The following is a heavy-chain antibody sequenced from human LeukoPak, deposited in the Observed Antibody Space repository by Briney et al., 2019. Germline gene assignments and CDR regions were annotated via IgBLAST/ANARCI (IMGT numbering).Heavy chain of an antibody. J-gene: IGHJ6*02. V-gene: IGHV3-74*01. D-gene: IGHD5-12*01. Sequence: PGGSLRLSCAASGFTFSSYWMHWVRQAPGKGLVWVSRINSDGSSTSYADSVKGRFTISRDNAKNTLYPQMNSLRAEDTAVYYCASKRLSRYYYYGMDVWGQGTTVTVSS. CDR2: INSDGSST. CDR3: ASKRLSRYYYYGMDV. CDR1: GFTFSSYW.